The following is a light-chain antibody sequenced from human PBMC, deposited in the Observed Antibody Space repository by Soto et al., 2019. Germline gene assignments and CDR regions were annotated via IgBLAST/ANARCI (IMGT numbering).Light chain of an antibody. CDR3: QQYGSSPPIT. V-gene: IGKV3-20*01. CDR1: QSVSTY. CDR2: GAS. J-gene: IGKJ5*01. Sequence: EIVLTQSPATLSLSPGERATLSCRASQSVSTYLAWYQQKPGQASRLLIYGASSRATGIPDRFSGSGSGTDFTLTISRLEPEDFAVYYCQQYGSSPPITFGQGTRLEIK.